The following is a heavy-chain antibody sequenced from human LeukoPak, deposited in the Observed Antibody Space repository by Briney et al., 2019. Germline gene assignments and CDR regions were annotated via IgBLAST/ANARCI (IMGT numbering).Heavy chain of an antibody. CDR2: IHPNDGST. CDR1: GYTFNIYY. V-gene: IGHV1-46*02. D-gene: IGHD2-15*01. CDR3: ARGDIDH. Sequence: SVKVSCKTSGYTFNIYYVQWVRPARGQGLEWMGVIHPNDGSTTYAQKFQGRIIMTSDTSTSTIYMELSSLRSDDTAVYYCARGDIDHWGQGTLVTVSS. J-gene: IGHJ5*02.